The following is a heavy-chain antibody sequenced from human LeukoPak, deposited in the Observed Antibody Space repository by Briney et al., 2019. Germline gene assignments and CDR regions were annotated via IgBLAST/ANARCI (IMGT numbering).Heavy chain of an antibody. CDR1: GFNFTSNG. D-gene: IGHD4-17*01. J-gene: IGHJ4*02. CDR3: ARSSFYGDYEA. V-gene: IGHV1-46*01. CDR2: INPSGGST. Sequence: ASVKISCKASGFNFTSNGSSWVRQAPGQGLEWMGIINPSGGSTSYAQKFQGRVTMTRDMSTSTVYMELSSLRSEDTAVYYCARSSFYGDYEAWGQGTLVTVSS.